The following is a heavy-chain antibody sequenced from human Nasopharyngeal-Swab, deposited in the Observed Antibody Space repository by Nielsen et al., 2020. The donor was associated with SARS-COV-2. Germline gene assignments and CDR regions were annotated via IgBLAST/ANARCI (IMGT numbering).Heavy chain of an antibody. Sequence: SVKVSCKASGGTFSSYAISWVRQAPGQGLEWMGGIIPIFGTANYAQKFQGRVTITADESTSTAYMELSSLRSEDTAVYYCAREDTLENIVGASRAHFDYWGQGTLVTVSS. V-gene: IGHV1-69*13. CDR2: IIPIFGTA. D-gene: IGHD1-26*01. J-gene: IGHJ4*02. CDR3: AREDTLENIVGASRAHFDY. CDR1: GGTFSSYA.